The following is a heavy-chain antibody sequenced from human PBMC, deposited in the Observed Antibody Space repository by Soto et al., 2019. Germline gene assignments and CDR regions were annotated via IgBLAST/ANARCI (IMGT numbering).Heavy chain of an antibody. CDR2: IYWDDDK. CDR3: AQILRDFGLGRERANYFDP. Sequence: QITLKESGPTLVRPTQTLTLTCTFSGFSLSTTGVGVGWIRQPPGKALEWLALIYWDDDKRYSPSLKSRLTITKDTSKNDVILTITNMHPVDTSTFSCAQILRDFGLGRERANYFDPWCQGTLVTVSS. CDR1: GFSLSTTGVG. D-gene: IGHD3-16*01. V-gene: IGHV2-5*02. J-gene: IGHJ5*02.